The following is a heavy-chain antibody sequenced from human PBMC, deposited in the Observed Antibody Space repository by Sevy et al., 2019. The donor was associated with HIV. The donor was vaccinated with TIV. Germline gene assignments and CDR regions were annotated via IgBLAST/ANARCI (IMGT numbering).Heavy chain of an antibody. J-gene: IGHJ4*02. V-gene: IGHV3-33*01. D-gene: IGHD4-17*01. CDR1: GFTFSSYG. Sequence: GGSLRLSCAASGFTFSSYGMHWVRQAPGKGLEWVALIWFDGSNTYYADSVKGRFTISRDIAKNTLHLQMNSLRGEDTADYYCARDQDFYDNGDYVPAFMPDYWGQGTLVTVSS. CDR2: IWFDGSNT. CDR3: ARDQDFYDNGDYVPAFMPDY.